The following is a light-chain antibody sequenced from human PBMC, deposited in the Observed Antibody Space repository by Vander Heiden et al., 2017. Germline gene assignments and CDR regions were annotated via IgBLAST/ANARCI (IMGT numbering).Light chain of an antibody. V-gene: IGLV1-44*01. J-gene: IGLJ3*02. CDR1: SSNIGSNT. Sequence: QSVLTQPPSASGTPGQRVTISCSGSSSNIGSNTANWYQQHPGTAPKLLIYSNNQRPSGVPDRFSGSKSGTSASLAISGLQSEDEADYYCAAWDDSLNGWVFGGGTKLTGL. CDR3: AAWDDSLNGWV. CDR2: SNN.